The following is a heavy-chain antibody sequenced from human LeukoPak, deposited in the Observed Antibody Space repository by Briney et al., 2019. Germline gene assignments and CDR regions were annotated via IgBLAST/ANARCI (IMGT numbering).Heavy chain of an antibody. CDR3: VKDSPPVQQLGLFDY. Sequence: GGSLRLFCSASGFTFSSYAMHWVRQAPGKGLEYVSAISSNGGSTYYADSVKGRFTISRDNSKNTLYLQMSSLRAEDTAVYYCVKDSPPVQQLGLFDYWGQGTLVTVSS. CDR1: GFTFSSYA. J-gene: IGHJ4*02. CDR2: ISSNGGST. V-gene: IGHV3-64D*06. D-gene: IGHD6-13*01.